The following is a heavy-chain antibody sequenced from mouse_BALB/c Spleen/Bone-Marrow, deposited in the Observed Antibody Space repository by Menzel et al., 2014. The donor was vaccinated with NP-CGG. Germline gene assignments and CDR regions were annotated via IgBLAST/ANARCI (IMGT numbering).Heavy chain of an antibody. V-gene: IGHV5-9-3*01. CDR1: GFTFNNYA. J-gene: IGHJ3*01. CDR2: ISSGGGYI. CDR3: ARQESIYDGYYGGFAY. D-gene: IGHD2-3*01. Sequence: EVKLVESGGGLVKPGGALNLSCAASGFTFNNYAMSWVRQTPERRLEWVATISSGGGYIYYPDSVKGQFTISRDNAKNTLYLQMSSLRSEDTAMYYYARQESIYDGYYGGFAYWGQGTLVTVSA.